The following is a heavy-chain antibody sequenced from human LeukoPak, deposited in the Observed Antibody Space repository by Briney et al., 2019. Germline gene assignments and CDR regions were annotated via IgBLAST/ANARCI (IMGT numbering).Heavy chain of an antibody. J-gene: IGHJ6*02. CDR2: IYSGGST. CDR3: AKLAGTIAFYYYMDV. D-gene: IGHD1-14*01. V-gene: IGHV3-53*01. CDR1: GFTVSSKY. Sequence: GGSLRLSCAASGFTVSSKYMSWVRQAPGKGLEWVSVIYSGGSTYYADSVKGRFTISRDNSKNTLYLQMNSLKAEDTAVYYCAKLAGTIAFYYYMDVWGQGTTVTVSS.